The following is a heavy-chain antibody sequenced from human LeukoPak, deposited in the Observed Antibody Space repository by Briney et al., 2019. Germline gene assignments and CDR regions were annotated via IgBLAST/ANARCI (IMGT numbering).Heavy chain of an antibody. CDR3: ATGNNRGIYCFDY. CDR1: GGSISSYY. Sequence: SETLSLTCTVSGGSISSYYWSWIRQPPGKGLEWIGYIYYGGSTNYNPSLKGRVTISVDTSKNQFSLKLSSVTAADTAVYYCATGNNRGIYCFDYWGQGTLVTVSS. D-gene: IGHD3-3*02. V-gene: IGHV4-59*01. CDR2: IYYGGST. J-gene: IGHJ4*02.